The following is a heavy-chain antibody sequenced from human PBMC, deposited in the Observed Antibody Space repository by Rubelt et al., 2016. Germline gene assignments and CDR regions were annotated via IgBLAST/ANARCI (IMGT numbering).Heavy chain of an antibody. V-gene: IGHV4-34*01. J-gene: IGHJ5*02. D-gene: IGHD3-3*01. CDR2: INHSGST. CDR3: ARVSDFWSGSYNWFDP. Sequence: QVQLQQWGAGLLKPSETLSLTCAVYGGSFSGYYWSWIRQPPGKGLEWIGEINHSGSTNYNPALKMRVTISVDRSRNQFSRRLGFVTAADTAVYYCARVSDFWSGSYNWFDPWGQGTLVTVSS. CDR1: GGSFSGYY.